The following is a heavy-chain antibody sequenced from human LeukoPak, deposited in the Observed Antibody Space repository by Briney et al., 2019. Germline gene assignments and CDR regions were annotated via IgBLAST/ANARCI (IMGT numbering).Heavy chain of an antibody. CDR2: IYHSGGT. CDR1: GGSISSSTNW. V-gene: IGHV4-4*02. J-gene: IGHJ4*02. D-gene: IGHD5-18*01. CDR3: ARRFGYSYAHFDY. Sequence: SETLSLTCAVSGGSISSSTNWWSWVRQPPGKGLEWIGEIYHSGGTNYNPSLKSRITISVDTSKNQFSLKLSSVTAADTAVYYCARRFGYSYAHFDYWGQGTLVTVSS.